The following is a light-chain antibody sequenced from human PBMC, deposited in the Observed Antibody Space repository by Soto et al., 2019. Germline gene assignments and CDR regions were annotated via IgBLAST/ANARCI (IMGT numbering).Light chain of an antibody. J-gene: IGKJ1*01. V-gene: IGKV3-20*01. CDR3: QQYGSSPWT. Sequence: ETVLTQSPATLSLSPGARSTLSCRASQTIRSNYLAWYRQTPGQAPRLLIYGASNRATGIADRFSGSGSGTDFTLIISRLEPEDFALYFCQQYGSSPWTFGQGTKLEIK. CDR1: QTIRSNY. CDR2: GAS.